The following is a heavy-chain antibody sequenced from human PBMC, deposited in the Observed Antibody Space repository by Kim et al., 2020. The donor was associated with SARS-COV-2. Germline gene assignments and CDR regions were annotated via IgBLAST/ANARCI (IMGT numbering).Heavy chain of an antibody. D-gene: IGHD2-2*01. CDR1: GYTFTSYA. CDR3: ARDLYCSSTSCPHNWFDP. J-gene: IGHJ5*02. Sequence: ASVKVSCKASGYTFTSYAMHWVRQAPGQRLEWMGWINAGNGNTKYSQKFQGRVTITRDTSASTAYMELSSLRSEDTAVYYCARDLYCSSTSCPHNWFDPWGQGTLVTVSS. V-gene: IGHV1-3*01. CDR2: INAGNGNT.